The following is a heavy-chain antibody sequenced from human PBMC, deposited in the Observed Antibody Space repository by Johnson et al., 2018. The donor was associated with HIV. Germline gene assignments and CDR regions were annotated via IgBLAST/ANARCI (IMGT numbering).Heavy chain of an antibody. CDR2: INWNGGST. Sequence: VQLVESGGGVVQPGRSLRLSRAASGFTFDDYGMNWVRQAPGKGLEWVSGINWNGGSTGYADSVKGRFTISRDNAKNSLHLQMNSLRAEDTAFYYCARDRRNRQWQRLDAFDIWGQGTMVIVSS. V-gene: IGHV3-20*04. D-gene: IGHD6-19*01. CDR3: ARDRRNRQWQRLDAFDI. CDR1: GFTFDDYG. J-gene: IGHJ3*02.